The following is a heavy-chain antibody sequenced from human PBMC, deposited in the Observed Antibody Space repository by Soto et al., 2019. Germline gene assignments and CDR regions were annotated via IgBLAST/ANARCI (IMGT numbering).Heavy chain of an antibody. D-gene: IGHD2-15*01. V-gene: IGHV1-46*03. CDR2: INPNGGST. J-gene: IGHJ3*01. Sequence: QVVQSGAEVRKPGASVKVSCKASGYSFTTYYIHWFRQAPGQGLEWMAIINPNGGSTNSAQKFQGRVTVSRDMSASTVYMELSSLRSDDTAVYYFAAFCSAGGWQPGPWNWGRGTMVTVSS. CDR1: GYSFTTYY. CDR3: AAFCSAGGWQPGPWN.